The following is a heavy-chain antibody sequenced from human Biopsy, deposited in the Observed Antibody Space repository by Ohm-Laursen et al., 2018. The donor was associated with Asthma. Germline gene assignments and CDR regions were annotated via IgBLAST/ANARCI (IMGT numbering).Heavy chain of an antibody. V-gene: IGHV1-2*06. D-gene: IGHD6-13*01. CDR1: GYTFIGCH. CDR2: INPNSGGT. Sequence: GSSVKVSCKASGYTFIGCHIHWMRQAPGQGLEWMGRINPNSGGTNYAQKFQGRVTMTRDTSISTAYMEVSRLRSDDTAVYYRARGQKSAGDRWFDPWGQETLVTVSS. CDR3: ARGQKSAGDRWFDP. J-gene: IGHJ5*02.